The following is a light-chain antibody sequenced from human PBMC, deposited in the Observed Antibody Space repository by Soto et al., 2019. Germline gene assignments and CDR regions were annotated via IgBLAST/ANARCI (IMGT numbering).Light chain of an antibody. Sequence: DIQMTQSPSTLSASVGDRVSITCRASQSLNSWLAWYQQKPGKAPKLLIYKASTLESGVPSRFSGSGSGTEVTLTISSLQPDDFATDYCQQYNTYAFGQGTKLEIK. V-gene: IGKV1-5*03. CDR3: QQYNTYA. CDR1: QSLNSW. J-gene: IGKJ2*01. CDR2: KAS.